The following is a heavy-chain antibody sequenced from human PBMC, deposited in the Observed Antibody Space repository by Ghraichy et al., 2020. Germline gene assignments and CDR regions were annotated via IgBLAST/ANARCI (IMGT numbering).Heavy chain of an antibody. Sequence: SETLSLTCGVSGGSISRGGYAWSWIRQPPGKGLEWIGYIYHRGRTDYNPSLKSRVAISVDMSKNQFSLKLSSVTAADTALYYCARATFGPGGPNFDQWGQGTLVTVSS. V-gene: IGHV4-30-2*01. CDR1: GGSISRGGYA. CDR3: ARATFGPGGPNFDQ. J-gene: IGHJ4*02. D-gene: IGHD3-16*01. CDR2: IYHRGRT.